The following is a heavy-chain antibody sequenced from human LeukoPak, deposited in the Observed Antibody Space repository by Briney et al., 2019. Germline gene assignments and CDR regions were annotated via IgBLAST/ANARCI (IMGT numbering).Heavy chain of an antibody. CDR3: ATAAKNTIFGA. V-gene: IGHV1-24*01. CDR1: GYSFTSYW. J-gene: IGHJ5*02. D-gene: IGHD3-3*01. Sequence: GESLKSSCKGSGYSFTSYWIGWVRQAPGKGHEWMGGFDPEDSETIYAQKFQGRVTMTEDTSTDTAYMELSSLRSEDTAVYYCATAAKNTIFGAWGQGTLVTVSS. CDR2: FDPEDSET.